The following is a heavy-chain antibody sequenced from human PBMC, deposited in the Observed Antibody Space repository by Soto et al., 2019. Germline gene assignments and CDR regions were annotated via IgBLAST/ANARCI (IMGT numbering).Heavy chain of an antibody. CDR1: GFTFSDYA. D-gene: IGHD6-19*01. V-gene: IGHV3-30*18. CDR3: AKGGRQWLVTSDFNY. J-gene: IGHJ4*02. CDR2: VSHDGRNT. Sequence: VQLVESGGGVVQPGRSLRLSCAASGFTFSDYAMHWVRQAPGKGLEWVAVVSHDGRNTHYADSVKGRFTISIDSSKNTVSLEMTSLRAEDTDVYYCAKGGRQWLVTSDFNYWGQGALVTISS.